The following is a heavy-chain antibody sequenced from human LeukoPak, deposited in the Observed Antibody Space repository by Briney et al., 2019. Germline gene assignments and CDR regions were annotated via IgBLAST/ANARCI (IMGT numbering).Heavy chain of an antibody. V-gene: IGHV4-59*01. J-gene: IGHJ4*02. CDR3: ANGRDGSGRLGDLDYGSDY. CDR2: IHYSGST. D-gene: IGHD3-10*01. Sequence: SETLSLTCTVSGGSISGYYWSWVRPPPGKGLEGIGYIHYSGSTNYNPSLKRRVSISVNSSKNQFSLVLHSVIAEDKAGDCCANGRDGSGRLGDLDYGSDYWGQGTMVSVSS. CDR1: GGSISGYY.